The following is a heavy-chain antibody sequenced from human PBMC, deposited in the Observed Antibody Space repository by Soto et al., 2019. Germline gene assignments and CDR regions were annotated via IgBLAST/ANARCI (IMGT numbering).Heavy chain of an antibody. D-gene: IGHD3-9*01. CDR3: ARDNKRQRAYYDILTGYHTRDY. CDR2: IKQDGSEK. Sequence: EVQLVESGGGLVQPGGSLRLSCAASGFTFSSYWMSWVRQAPGKGLEWVANIKQDGSEKYYVDAVKGRFTISRDNAKNSLYLQMNSLRAEDTAVYYRARDNKRQRAYYDILTGYHTRDYWGQGTLVTVSS. CDR1: GFTFSSYW. J-gene: IGHJ4*02. V-gene: IGHV3-7*01.